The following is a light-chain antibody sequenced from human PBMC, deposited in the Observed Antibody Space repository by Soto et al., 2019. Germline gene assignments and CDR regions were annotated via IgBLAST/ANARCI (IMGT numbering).Light chain of an antibody. CDR1: SSNIGSNF. CDR2: TNN. J-gene: IGLJ3*02. CDR3: AAWDDSLNGPL. Sequence: QAVVTQTPSASGTPGQSVTISCSGSSSNIGSNFVNWYQQLPGTAPKLLIYTNNQRPSGVPDRFSGSKSGTSASLAISGLQSEDEADYHCAAWDDSLNGPLFGGGTKVTVL. V-gene: IGLV1-44*01.